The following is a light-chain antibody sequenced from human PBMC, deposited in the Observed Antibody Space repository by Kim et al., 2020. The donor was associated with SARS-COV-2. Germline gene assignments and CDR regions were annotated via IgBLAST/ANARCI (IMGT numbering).Light chain of an antibody. Sequence: GTVTLTCGLTSGSVSTKYYPTWYQQTPGQAPRTLIYSTNSRSSGVPDRFSGSILENKAALTITGAQADDECDYYCVLYMGSGIWVFGGGTKVTVL. V-gene: IGLV8-61*01. J-gene: IGLJ3*02. CDR3: VLYMGSGIWV. CDR1: SGSVSTKYY. CDR2: STN.